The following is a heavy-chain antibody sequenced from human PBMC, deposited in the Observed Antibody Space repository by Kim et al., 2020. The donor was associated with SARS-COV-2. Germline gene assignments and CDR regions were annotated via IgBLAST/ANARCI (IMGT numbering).Heavy chain of an antibody. V-gene: IGHV1-2*02. CDR1: GYTFTKHY. Sequence: ASVKVSCKASGYTFTKHYVHWVRQAPGQGLEWMGWIHSSSSRTDYAQSFQGRVAMTWDTSTSTFYMEIYSLTSDDTAVYYCARDAGEFDYWGQGTLVTVSS. J-gene: IGHJ4*02. CDR2: IHSSSSRT. D-gene: IGHD7-27*01. CDR3: ARDAGEFDY.